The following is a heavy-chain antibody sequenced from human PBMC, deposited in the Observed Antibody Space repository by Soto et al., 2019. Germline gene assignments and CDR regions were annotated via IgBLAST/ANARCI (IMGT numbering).Heavy chain of an antibody. CDR1: GGSVSSGSYY. CDR3: ARVRRIAVAGTREFDY. Sequence: QVQLQESGPGLVKPSETLSLTCTVSGGSVSSGSYYWSWIRQPPGKELEWIGYIYYSGSTNYNPSLKSRVTISVDTSKNQFSLKLSSVTAADTAVYYCARVRRIAVAGTREFDYWGQGTLVTVSS. V-gene: IGHV4-61*01. D-gene: IGHD6-19*01. J-gene: IGHJ4*02. CDR2: IYYSGST.